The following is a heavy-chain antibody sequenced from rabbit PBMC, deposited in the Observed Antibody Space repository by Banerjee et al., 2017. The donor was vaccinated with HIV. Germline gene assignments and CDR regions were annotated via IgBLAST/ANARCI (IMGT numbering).Heavy chain of an antibody. CDR3: AREYYALDL. CDR2: IYTGDGST. D-gene: IGHD1-1*01. Sequence: QSLEESGGDLVKPGASLTLTCTASGFSFSSSDWGCWVRQAPGKGLEWIGCIYTGDGSTYYASWAKGRFTISKTSSTTVTLQMTSLTAADTATYFCAREYYALDLWGPGTLVTVS. J-gene: IGHJ4*01. V-gene: IGHV1S40*01. CDR1: GFSFSSSDW.